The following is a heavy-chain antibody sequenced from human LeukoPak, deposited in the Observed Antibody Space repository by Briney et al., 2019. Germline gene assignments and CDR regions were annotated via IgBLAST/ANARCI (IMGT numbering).Heavy chain of an antibody. CDR3: ARASYDSSGHYDY. CDR1: GGSFSGYY. V-gene: IGHV4-34*01. J-gene: IGHJ4*02. CDR2: INHSGST. Sequence: SETLSLTCAVYGGSFSGYYWSWIRQPPGKGLEWIGEINHSGSTNYNPSLKSRVTISVDKSKNQFSLQLTSVTAADTAVYYCARASYDSSGHYDYWGQGTLVTVSS. D-gene: IGHD3-22*01.